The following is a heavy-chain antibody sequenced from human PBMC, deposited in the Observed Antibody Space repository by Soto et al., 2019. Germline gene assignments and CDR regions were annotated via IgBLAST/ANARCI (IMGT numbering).Heavy chain of an antibody. Sequence: SGPTLVNPTQTLTLTCTFSGFSLSTSEVGVGWIRQPPGKALQWLALIYWDDDKRYSPSLKSRLTITKDTSKNQVVLTMTNMDPVDTATYYCAHAPGIAVTTNWFDPWGQGTTVTVSS. CDR3: AHAPGIAVTTNWFDP. J-gene: IGHJ5*01. CDR2: IYWDDDK. D-gene: IGHD6-19*01. CDR1: GFSLSTSEVG. V-gene: IGHV2-5*02.